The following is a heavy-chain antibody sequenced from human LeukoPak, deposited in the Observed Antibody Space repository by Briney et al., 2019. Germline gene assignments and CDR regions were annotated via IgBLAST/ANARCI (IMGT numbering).Heavy chain of an antibody. D-gene: IGHD4-17*01. Sequence: AGESLKISCKGSGYSFTSYWIGWVRQMPGKGLEWMGIIYPGDSDTRYSPSFQGQVTISADKSISTAYLQWSSLKASDTAMYYCARRATTVTTLGNWFDPWGQGTLVTVSS. CDR2: IYPGDSDT. CDR3: ARRATTVTTLGNWFDP. J-gene: IGHJ5*02. CDR1: GYSFTSYW. V-gene: IGHV5-51*01.